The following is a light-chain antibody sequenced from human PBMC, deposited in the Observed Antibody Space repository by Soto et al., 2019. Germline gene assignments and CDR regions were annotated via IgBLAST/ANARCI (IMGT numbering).Light chain of an antibody. CDR1: TGAVTSFYY. CDR3: LLYYGGAWV. CDR2: STS. J-gene: IGLJ3*02. Sequence: QAVVTQEPSLTVSPGRTVTLTCASSTGAVTSFYYPNWFQQKAGQAPRVLIYSTSNKHSWTPARFSGSLLGDKAALTLSGVQPEDEAEYYCLLYYGGAWVFGGGTQLTVL. V-gene: IGLV7-43*01.